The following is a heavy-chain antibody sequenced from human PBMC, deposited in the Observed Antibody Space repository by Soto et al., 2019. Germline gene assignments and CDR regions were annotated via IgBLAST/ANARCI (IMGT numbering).Heavy chain of an antibody. V-gene: IGHV3-11*06. J-gene: IGHJ4*02. CDR2: ISSTTNYI. CDR1: GFTFSDYY. Sequence: GGSLRLSCAASGFTFSDYYMSWVRQAPGKGLEWVSSISSTTNYIYYGDSMKGRFTISRDNAKNSLYLEMNSLRAEDTAVYYCARESEDLTSNFDYWGQGTLVTVSS. CDR3: ARESEDLTSNFDY.